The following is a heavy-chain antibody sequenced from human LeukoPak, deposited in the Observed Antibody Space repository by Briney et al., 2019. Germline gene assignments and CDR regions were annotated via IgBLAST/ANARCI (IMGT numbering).Heavy chain of an antibody. V-gene: IGHV1-69*05. J-gene: IGHJ4*02. D-gene: IGHD3-22*01. Sequence: ASVKVSCKASGGTFSSYAISWVRQAPGQGLEWMGRIIPIFGTANYAQKFQGRVTITTDESTSTAYMELSSLRSEVTAVYYCARDRPGLNYYDRVGFDYWGQGTLVTVSS. CDR2: IIPIFGTA. CDR1: GGTFSSYA. CDR3: ARDRPGLNYYDRVGFDY.